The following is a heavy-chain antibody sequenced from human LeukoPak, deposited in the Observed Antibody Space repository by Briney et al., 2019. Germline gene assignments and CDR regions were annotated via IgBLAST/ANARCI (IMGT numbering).Heavy chain of an antibody. CDR1: GGSISSSSYY. D-gene: IGHD2-2*01. CDR2: IYYSGST. CDR3: ARDHVWSSASYFDY. J-gene: IGHJ4*02. V-gene: IGHV4-39*07. Sequence: SETLSLTCTVSGGSISSSSYYWGWIRQPPGKGLEWIGSIYYSGSTSYNPSLKSRVTISVDTSKNQFSLKLSSVTAADTAAYYCARDHVWSSASYFDYWGQGILVTVSS.